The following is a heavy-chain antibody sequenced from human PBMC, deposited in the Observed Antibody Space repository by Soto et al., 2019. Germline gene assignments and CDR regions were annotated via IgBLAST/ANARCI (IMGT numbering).Heavy chain of an antibody. CDR1: GFTFNIYA. CDR2: TGATGRTT. J-gene: IGHJ4*02. Sequence: AGGSLRLSCAASGFTFNIYAMTWVRQAPGKGLEWVSTTGATGRTTYYSDSVKGRFTVSRDNSKNTLDLQMSNLRADDTAVYYCAKDAVYNDGLWLIDHWGRGTQVTVSS. CDR3: AKDAVYNDGLWLIDH. V-gene: IGHV3-23*01. D-gene: IGHD2-21*01.